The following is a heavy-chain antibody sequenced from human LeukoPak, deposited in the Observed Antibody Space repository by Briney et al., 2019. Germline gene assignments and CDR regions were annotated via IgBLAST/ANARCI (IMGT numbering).Heavy chain of an antibody. D-gene: IGHD6-6*01. CDR2: IRNKANNYAT. J-gene: IGHJ4*02. V-gene: IGHV3-73*01. CDR1: GFTFSVSA. Sequence: GGSLRLSCAASGFTFSVSAIYWVRQASGKGLEWIGRIRNKANNYATAYAASVKGRFTISREDSKNTAYLQMNSLKTEDTAVYYCTYTSSSGVVYWGQGGLVTVSS. CDR3: TYTSSSGVVY.